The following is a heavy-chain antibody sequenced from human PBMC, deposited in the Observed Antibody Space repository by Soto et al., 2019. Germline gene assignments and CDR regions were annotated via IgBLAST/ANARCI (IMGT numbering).Heavy chain of an antibody. D-gene: IGHD5-12*01. V-gene: IGHV1-3*04. Sequence: GASVKVSCTASGITYTTYAIHWVRQAPGQGLEWMGWINTGNGNTRYSQRFQGRVTLTTDTSASTAYMDVSSLTSEDTAVYYCARAISGYVSWGQGTLVTVSS. J-gene: IGHJ5*02. CDR1: GITYTTYA. CDR3: ARAISGYVS. CDR2: INTGNGNT.